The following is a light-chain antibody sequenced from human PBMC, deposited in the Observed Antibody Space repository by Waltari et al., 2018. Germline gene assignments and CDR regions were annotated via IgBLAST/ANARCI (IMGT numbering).Light chain of an antibody. CDR2: DAS. V-gene: IGKV3-20*01. J-gene: IGKJ2*01. CDR1: QSVSSNY. CDR3: QQYGSSPYT. Sequence: EIVLTQSPGTLSLSPGERATLSCRASQSVSSNYLAWYQQKPGQAPRLLIYDASSWATGIPDRFSGSGSGTDFTLTISRLEPEDFAVYYCQQYGSSPYTFGQGTKVDI.